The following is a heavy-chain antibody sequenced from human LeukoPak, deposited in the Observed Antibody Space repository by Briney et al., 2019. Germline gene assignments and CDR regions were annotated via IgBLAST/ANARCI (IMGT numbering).Heavy chain of an antibody. J-gene: IGHJ6*02. Sequence: ASVKVSCKASGYTFTSYDIHWVRQATGQGLEWMGWMNPNSGNTGYAQKFQGRVTMTRNTSISTAYMELSSLRSEDTAVYYCARGGYSSSWYEHYYYYYGMDVWGQGTTVTVSS. CDR1: GYTFTSYD. CDR3: ARGGYSSSWYEHYYYYYGMDV. V-gene: IGHV1-8*01. D-gene: IGHD6-13*01. CDR2: MNPNSGNT.